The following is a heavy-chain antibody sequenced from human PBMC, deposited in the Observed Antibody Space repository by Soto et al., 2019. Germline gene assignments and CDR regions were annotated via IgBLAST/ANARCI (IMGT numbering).Heavy chain of an antibody. J-gene: IGHJ4*02. Sequence: EVQLLESGGGLVQPGGSLRLSCAASGFTFSSYAMSWVRQAPGKGLEWVSAISGSGGSTYYADSVKGRFTISRDNSKNKQYLQKNILRAEDTAVYYCAKAGGGTGADYWGQGTLVTVSS. V-gene: IGHV3-23*01. D-gene: IGHD2-8*02. CDR1: GFTFSSYA. CDR3: AKAGGGTGADY. CDR2: ISGSGGST.